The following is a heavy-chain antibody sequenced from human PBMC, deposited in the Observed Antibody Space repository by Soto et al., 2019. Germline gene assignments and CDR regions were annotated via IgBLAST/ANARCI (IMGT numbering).Heavy chain of an antibody. Sequence: SETLSLTCSVSGAALNSGNYYWSWIRQVPGKGLEWIGHIYVTGAVDYNPSLRDRITISQDASERQFSLNLRLVTAADTAVYYCARLRIATNNYKWFDPWGQGTLVTVSS. CDR2: IYVTGAV. J-gene: IGHJ5*02. V-gene: IGHV4-31*03. D-gene: IGHD2-21*01. CDR3: ARLRIATNNYKWFDP. CDR1: GAALNSGNYY.